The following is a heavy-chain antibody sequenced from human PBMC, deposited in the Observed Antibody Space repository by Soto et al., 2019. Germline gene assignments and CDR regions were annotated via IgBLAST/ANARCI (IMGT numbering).Heavy chain of an antibody. Sequence: SETLSLTCTVSGVPINTNNYYWGWFRHPPGKGLEWIGNIFYIGSTFYNPSLRSRLTISVDTSKNQFSLRLNSVTAADAAVYYCAGFVVPASRNTGFDYWGQGTMVTV. D-gene: IGHD2-15*01. J-gene: IGHJ4*02. V-gene: IGHV4-39*01. CDR2: IFYIGST. CDR3: AGFVVPASRNTGFDY. CDR1: GVPINTNNYY.